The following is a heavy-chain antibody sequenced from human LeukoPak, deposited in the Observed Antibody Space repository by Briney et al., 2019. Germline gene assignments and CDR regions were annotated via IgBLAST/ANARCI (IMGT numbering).Heavy chain of an antibody. J-gene: IGHJ4*02. Sequence: GASVKVSCKASGYTFTSYDINWVRQATGQGLEWMGLMNPNSGNTGYAQKFQGRVTMTRNTSISTAYMELSGLRSEDTAVYYCARVPMKRGRDGYNFGYWGQGTLVTVSS. V-gene: IGHV1-8*01. CDR2: MNPNSGNT. CDR1: GYTFTSYD. D-gene: IGHD5-24*01. CDR3: ARVPMKRGRDGYNFGY.